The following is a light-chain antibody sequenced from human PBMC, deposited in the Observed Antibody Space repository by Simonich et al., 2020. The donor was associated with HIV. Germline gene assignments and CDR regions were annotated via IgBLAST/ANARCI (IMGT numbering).Light chain of an antibody. CDR1: QSLSSY. J-gene: IGKJ1*01. CDR2: AAS. V-gene: IGKV1-39*01. CDR3: QQTYSTPSWT. Sequence: DIQMTQSPSSLSASVGDRVTITCRASQSLSSYLNWYQQKPGKHPKLLIYAASSLQSGVPSRFSGSGSGPAFTLTISSLQPEAFATYYCQQTYSTPSWTFGQGTKVDIK.